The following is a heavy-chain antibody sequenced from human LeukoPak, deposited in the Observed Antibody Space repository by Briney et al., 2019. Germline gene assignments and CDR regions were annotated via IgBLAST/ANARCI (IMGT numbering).Heavy chain of an antibody. V-gene: IGHV1-8*03. J-gene: IGHJ6*03. D-gene: IGHD3-3*01. Sequence: SXXXSGXXFTSYDINWVRQATGQGLXXXGWXNPNSGNTGYAQKFQGRVTITRNTSISTAYMELSSLRSEDTAMYYCARLYYDLGNYYYYYYMDVWGKGTTVTVSS. CDR2: XNPNSGNT. CDR1: GXXFTSYD. CDR3: ARLYYDLGNYYYYYYMDV.